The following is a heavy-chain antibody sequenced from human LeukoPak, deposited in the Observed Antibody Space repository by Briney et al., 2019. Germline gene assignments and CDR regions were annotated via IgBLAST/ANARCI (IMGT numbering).Heavy chain of an antibody. D-gene: IGHD3-16*01. CDR3: ARMGFWGDFDY. Sequence: TSETLSLTCTVSGGSISSSSYYWGWIRQPPGKGLEWIGYIYYSGSTNYNPSLKSRVTISVDTSKNQFSLKLSSVTAADTAVYYCARMGFWGDFDYWGQGTLVTVSS. J-gene: IGHJ4*02. CDR1: GGSISSSSYY. CDR2: IYYSGST. V-gene: IGHV4-61*05.